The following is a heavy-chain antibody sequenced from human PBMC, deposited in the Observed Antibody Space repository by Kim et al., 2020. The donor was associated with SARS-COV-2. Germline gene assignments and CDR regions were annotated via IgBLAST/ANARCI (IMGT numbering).Heavy chain of an antibody. V-gene: IGHV3-23*01. Sequence: KGRFTISRDNAKNTLYLQMNSLRAEDTAVYYCAKEDGGSRGHYYYYYMDVWGKGTTVTVSS. CDR3: AKEDGGSRGHYYYYYMDV. J-gene: IGHJ6*03. D-gene: IGHD2-2*01.